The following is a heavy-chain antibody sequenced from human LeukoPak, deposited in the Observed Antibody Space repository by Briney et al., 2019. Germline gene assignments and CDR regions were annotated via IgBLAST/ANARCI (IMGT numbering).Heavy chain of an antibody. D-gene: IGHD6-19*01. CDR3: AKDSPGSSGWYNSFDI. V-gene: IGHV3-30*04. CDR1: GFTFSNYA. J-gene: IGHJ3*02. CDR2: ISYDGRNK. Sequence: PGRSLRLSCAASGFTFSNYAMHWVRQAPGKGLERMSVISYDGRNKYFADSVKGRFTLSRDNSKNTLYLQMNSLRTEDTALYYCAKDSPGSSGWYNSFDIWGQGTMVTVSS.